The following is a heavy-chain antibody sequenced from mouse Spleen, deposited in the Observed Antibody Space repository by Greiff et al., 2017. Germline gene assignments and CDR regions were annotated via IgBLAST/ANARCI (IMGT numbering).Heavy chain of an antibody. V-gene: IGHV3-6*01. CDR3: ARDLNSYLRAMDY. D-gene: IGHD1-1*01. CDR1: GYSITSGYY. J-gene: IGHJ4*01. CDR2: ISYDGSN. Sequence: ESGPGLVKPSQSLSLTCSVTGYSITSGYYWNWIRQFPGNKLEWMGYISYDGSNNYNPSLKNRISITRDTSKNQFFLKLNSVTTEDTATYYCARDLNSYLRAMDYWGQGTSVTVSS.